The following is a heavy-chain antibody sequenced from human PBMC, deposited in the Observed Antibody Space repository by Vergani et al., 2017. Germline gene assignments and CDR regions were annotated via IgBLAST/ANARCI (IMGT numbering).Heavy chain of an antibody. Sequence: QLQLQESASGLVKPSQTLSLTCAVSGSSISSGGYSWSWIRQPPGKGLEWIGYIYHSGSTYYNPSLKSRVTISVDRSKNQFSLKLSSVTAADTAVYYCARDLGGSPADYYYYMDVWGKXP. D-gene: IGHD1-26*01. CDR1: GSSISSGGYS. V-gene: IGHV4-30-2*01. J-gene: IGHJ6*03. CDR2: IYHSGST. CDR3: ARDLGGSPADYYYYMDV.